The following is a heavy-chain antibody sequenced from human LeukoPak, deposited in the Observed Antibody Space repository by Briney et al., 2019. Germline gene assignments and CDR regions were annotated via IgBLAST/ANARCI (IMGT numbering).Heavy chain of an antibody. Sequence: GGSLRLSCAASGSAFNNYAMHWVRQAPGKGLEWVTLIWHDGSHKFYIDSVRGRFTISRDNSKNTVYLKMNGLRAEHRAVYYCAREIFGSGRYPDFWGQGTLVSVSS. D-gene: IGHD3-10*01. CDR2: IWHDGSHK. J-gene: IGHJ4*02. V-gene: IGHV3-33*01. CDR1: GSAFNNYA. CDR3: AREIFGSGRYPDF.